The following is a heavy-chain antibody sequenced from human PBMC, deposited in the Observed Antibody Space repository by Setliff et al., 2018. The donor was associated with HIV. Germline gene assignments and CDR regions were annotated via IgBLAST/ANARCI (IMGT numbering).Heavy chain of an antibody. CDR3: ARVGYSRTSYAMDV. CDR2: IYHSGST. CDR1: GYSISSGYY. Sequence: SETLSLTCTVSGYSISSGYYWGWIRQPPGKGLEWIGSIYHSGSTFYNPSLKSRVTISVDTSKNHFSLNLSSVTVADTAVYYCARVGYSRTSYAMDVWGQGTTVTVSS. V-gene: IGHV4-38-2*02. D-gene: IGHD5-12*01. J-gene: IGHJ6*02.